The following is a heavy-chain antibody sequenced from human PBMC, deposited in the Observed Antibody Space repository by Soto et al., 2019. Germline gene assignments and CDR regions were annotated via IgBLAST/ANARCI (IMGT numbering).Heavy chain of an antibody. D-gene: IGHD3-3*01. CDR1: GFSFSDYG. J-gene: IGHJ6*02. CDR2: ISYDGSMK. V-gene: IGHV3-30*03. CDR3: ARGLSLFGMVNYAMDV. Sequence: QVQLVESGGGVVQPGGSLRLSCEASGFSFSDYGMHWVRQAPGKGLEWVAVISYDGSMKYYADSVTGRITISRDDSKNTLYLQMDILRPEDTAVYFCARGLSLFGMVNYAMDVWGQGTTVTVSS.